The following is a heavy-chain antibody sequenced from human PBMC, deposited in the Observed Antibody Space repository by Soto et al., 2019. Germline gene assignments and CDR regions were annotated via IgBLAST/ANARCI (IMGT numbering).Heavy chain of an antibody. CDR1: GGTFSGYA. Sequence: ASVKVSCKASGGTFSGYAISWVRQAPGQGLEWMGGIIPIFGTANYAQKFQGRVTITADESTSTAYMELSSLRSEDTAVYYCARDSFPYYHNSTGYGEAFDPWGQGTVVTVSS. V-gene: IGHV1-69*13. J-gene: IGHJ5*02. CDR2: IIPIFGTA. CDR3: ARDSFPYYHNSTGYGEAFDP. D-gene: IGHD3-22*01.